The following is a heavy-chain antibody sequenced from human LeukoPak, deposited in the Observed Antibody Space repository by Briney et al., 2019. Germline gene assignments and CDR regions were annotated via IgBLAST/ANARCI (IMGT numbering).Heavy chain of an antibody. V-gene: IGHV3-7*01. CDR1: GFTFSSYW. CDR3: ARDPYDFWSGFDY. Sequence: GGSLRLSCAASGFTFSSYWMSWVRQAPGKGLEWVANIKEDGNEKYYVDSVKGRFTTSRDNAKNSLHLQMNSLRAEDTAVYYCARDPYDFWSGFDYWGQGTLVTVSS. D-gene: IGHD3-3*01. CDR2: IKEDGNEK. J-gene: IGHJ4*02.